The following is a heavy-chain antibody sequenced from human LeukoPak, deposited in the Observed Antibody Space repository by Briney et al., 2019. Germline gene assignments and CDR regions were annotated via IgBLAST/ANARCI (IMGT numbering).Heavy chain of an antibody. Sequence: ASVKVSCKAFGYTFTSNYMHWVRQAPGQGPEWMGVINPSGGSTSYAQKFQGRVTMTRDMSTSTVYMELSSLRSEDTAVYYCARDPPLDYGGNSPPGGAFDIWGQGTMVTVSS. D-gene: IGHD4-23*01. V-gene: IGHV1-46*01. CDR3: ARDPPLDYGGNSPPGGAFDI. CDR2: INPSGGST. J-gene: IGHJ3*02. CDR1: GYTFTSNY.